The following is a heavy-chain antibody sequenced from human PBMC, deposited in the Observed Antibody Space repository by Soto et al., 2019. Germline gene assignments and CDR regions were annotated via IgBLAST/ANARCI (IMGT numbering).Heavy chain of an antibody. CDR1: GVPVASRSFF. D-gene: IGHD3-22*01. CDR2: VHYSVST. V-gene: IGHV4-61*01. Sequence: QVQLQESGPGLVRPLETLSLTCSVSGVPVASRSFFWSWIRQTPGKGLEWVGYVHYSVSTNYSPSLQRRVSISVDTSKNQVSLKLNSVTAADTAVYYCARGPYYHDTSGYYYSNYWGQGTLLTVSS. CDR3: ARGPYYHDTSGYYYSNY. J-gene: IGHJ4*02.